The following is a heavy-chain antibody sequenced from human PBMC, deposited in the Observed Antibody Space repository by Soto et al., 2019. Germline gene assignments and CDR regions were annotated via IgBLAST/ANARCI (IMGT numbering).Heavy chain of an antibody. V-gene: IGHV3-72*01. D-gene: IGHD1-1*01. Sequence: PAAGVTSIDHDVGWVRQKTGKGLEWVGRTRNKANSYTTEYAASVKGRFTISRDDSKNSLYLQMNSLKTEDTAVYYCAGARPGLDAFDIWGPGTMVTGS. J-gene: IGHJ3*02. CDR2: TRNKANSYTT. CDR3: AGARPGLDAFDI. CDR1: GVTSIDHD.